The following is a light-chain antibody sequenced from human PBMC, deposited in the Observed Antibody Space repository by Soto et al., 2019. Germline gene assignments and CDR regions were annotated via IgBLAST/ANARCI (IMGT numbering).Light chain of an antibody. CDR1: NTDVGGYDY. CDR2: EVT. Sequence: QSALTQPASVSGSPGQSITISCTGTNTDVGGYDYVSWYQHHPGKAPQLMIYEVTYRPSGVSNRFSGSKSGNAASLTISGLQPEDGADYYCSSYTSRSTLVFGGGTKLTVL. J-gene: IGLJ2*01. CDR3: SSYTSRSTLV. V-gene: IGLV2-14*01.